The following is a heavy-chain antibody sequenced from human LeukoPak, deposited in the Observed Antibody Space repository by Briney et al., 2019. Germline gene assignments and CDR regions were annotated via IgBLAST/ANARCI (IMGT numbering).Heavy chain of an antibody. Sequence: SETLSLTCTVSGGSISSSSYYWGWIRQPPGKGLEWIGSIYYSGRTYYNPSLKSRVTTSVDTSKNQFSLKLSSVAAADTAADYCARHMSGEVDILFDYWGQGTLVTVSS. J-gene: IGHJ4*02. D-gene: IGHD3-9*01. CDR1: GGSISSSSYY. CDR2: IYYSGRT. V-gene: IGHV4-39*01. CDR3: ARHMSGEVDILFDY.